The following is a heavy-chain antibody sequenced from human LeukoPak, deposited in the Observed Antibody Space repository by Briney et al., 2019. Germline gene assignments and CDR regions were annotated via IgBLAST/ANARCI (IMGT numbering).Heavy chain of an antibody. CDR2: IYYSGRT. V-gene: IGHV4-39*01. D-gene: IGHD2-15*01. J-gene: IGHJ3*02. CDR3: ASTYCSGGSCYGAFDI. Sequence: PSETLSLTCTVSGGSISSYFWGWIRQPPGKGLEWIGNIYYSGRTYYNPSLKSRVAISVDTSKNQFSLKLTSVTAADTAVYYCASTYCSGGSCYGAFDIWGQGTMVTVSS. CDR1: GGSISSYF.